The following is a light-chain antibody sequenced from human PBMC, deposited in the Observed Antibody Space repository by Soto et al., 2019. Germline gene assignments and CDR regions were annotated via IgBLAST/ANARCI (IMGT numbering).Light chain of an antibody. Sequence: MTQSPSTLSASVGDRVTITCRASQTISSWLAWYQQKPCQAHRLLIYDASNRATGIPARFSGSGSGTEFTLTISSLQSEDFAVYYCQQYNNWPTITFGQGTRLEIK. V-gene: IGKV3D-15*01. J-gene: IGKJ5*01. CDR3: QQYNNWPTIT. CDR1: QTISSW. CDR2: DAS.